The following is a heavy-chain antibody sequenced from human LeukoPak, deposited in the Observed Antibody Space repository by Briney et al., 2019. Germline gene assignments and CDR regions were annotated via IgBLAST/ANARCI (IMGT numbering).Heavy chain of an antibody. J-gene: IGHJ4*02. CDR3: ARGPLENYFRFPWVDGYYFDY. CDR2: ISAYNGNT. D-gene: IGHD1-7*01. Sequence: ASVKVSCKASGYTFTSYGISWVRQAPGQGLEWMGWISAYNGNTNYAQKLQGRVTMTTDTSTSTAYMELRSLRSDDTAVYYCARGPLENYFRFPWVDGYYFDYWGQGTLVTVSS. V-gene: IGHV1-18*01. CDR1: GYTFTSYG.